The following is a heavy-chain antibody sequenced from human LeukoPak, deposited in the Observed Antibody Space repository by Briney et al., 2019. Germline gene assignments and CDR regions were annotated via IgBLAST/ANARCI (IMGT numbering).Heavy chain of an antibody. D-gene: IGHD5-12*01. Sequence: SETLSLICIVSGGSISSGSHYWGWIRQPPGKGLEWTGSMHYSGITYYNPSLTSRVTISVDTSKNQFSLRLTSVTAADTAVYYCARYPYSDSGVWQAFDYWGQGTLVTVSS. V-gene: IGHV4-39*01. CDR3: ARYPYSDSGVWQAFDY. CDR2: MHYSGIT. J-gene: IGHJ4*02. CDR1: GGSISSGSHY.